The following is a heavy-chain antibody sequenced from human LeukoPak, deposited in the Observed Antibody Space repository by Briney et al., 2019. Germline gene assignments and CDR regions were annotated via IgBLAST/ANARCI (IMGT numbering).Heavy chain of an antibody. J-gene: IGHJ5*02. CDR2: ISWNSGSI. CDR1: GFTFSSYA. CDR3: AKSPSSSSFHWFDP. V-gene: IGHV3-9*01. D-gene: IGHD6-6*01. Sequence: QPGASLRLSCAASGFTFSSYAMSWVRQAPGKGLEWVSGISWNSGSIGYADSVKGRFTISRDNAKNSLYLQMNSLRAEDTALYYCAKSPSSSSFHWFDPWGQGTLVTVSS.